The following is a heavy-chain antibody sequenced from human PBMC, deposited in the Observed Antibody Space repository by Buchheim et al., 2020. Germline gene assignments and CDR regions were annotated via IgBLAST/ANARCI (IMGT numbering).Heavy chain of an antibody. V-gene: IGHV4-39*01. CDR2: IYYSGST. D-gene: IGHD6-13*01. CDR3: ARRVWVPNRNSSSSLDPYYYYGMDV. J-gene: IGHJ6*02. CDR1: GGSISSSSYY. Sequence: QLQLQESGPGLVKPSETLSLTCTVSGGSISSSSYYWGWIRQPPGKGLEWIGSIYYSGSTYYNPSLKSRVTISVDTSKNQFSLKLSSVTAADTAVYYCARRVWVPNRNSSSSLDPYYYYGMDVWGQGTT.